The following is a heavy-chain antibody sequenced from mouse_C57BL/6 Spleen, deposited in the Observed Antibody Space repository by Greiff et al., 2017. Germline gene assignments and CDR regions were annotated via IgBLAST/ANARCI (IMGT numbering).Heavy chain of an antibody. D-gene: IGHD3-2*02. CDR2: ISSGGSYT. Sequence: EVQLQQSGGDLVKPGGSLKLSCAASGFTFSSYGMSWVRQTPDKRLEWVATISSGGSYTYYTDSVKGRFTISRDNAKNTLYLQMSSLKSEDTAMYYCARQGSGGAMDYWGQGTSVTVSS. CDR1: GFTFSSYG. V-gene: IGHV5-6*01. CDR3: ARQGSGGAMDY. J-gene: IGHJ4*01.